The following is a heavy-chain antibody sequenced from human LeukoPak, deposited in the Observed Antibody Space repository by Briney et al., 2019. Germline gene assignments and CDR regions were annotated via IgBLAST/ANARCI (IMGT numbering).Heavy chain of an antibody. Sequence: GASVKVPCKASGYTFSSYGMHWVRQAPGQRLEWMGWINAGNGNTKYSQKLQGRVTITRDTSASAAYMVLSSLRSEDTAVYYCAREGSAVTTYNWFDPWGQGTLVTVSS. V-gene: IGHV1-3*01. J-gene: IGHJ5*02. D-gene: IGHD4-17*01. CDR3: AREGSAVTTYNWFDP. CDR1: GYTFSSYG. CDR2: INAGNGNT.